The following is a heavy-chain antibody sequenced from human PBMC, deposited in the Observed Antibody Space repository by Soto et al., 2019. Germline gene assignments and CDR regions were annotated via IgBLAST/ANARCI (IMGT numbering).Heavy chain of an antibody. CDR1: GDSVGNNYF. CDR3: AKIDYFYGYPAAYYGSGSVVL. J-gene: IGHJ5*02. V-gene: IGHV4-38-2*01. Sequence: QVRLQQSGPGLVKPSETLTLTCDVSGDSVGNNYFWGWIRQPPGKGLEWIGSILHIGSTSYNPSLRRRVTMSADSSRNQFSLNLSSVTAADTAIYYCAKIDYFYGYPAAYYGSGSVVLWGPGILVTVSS. D-gene: IGHD3-10*01. CDR2: ILHIGST.